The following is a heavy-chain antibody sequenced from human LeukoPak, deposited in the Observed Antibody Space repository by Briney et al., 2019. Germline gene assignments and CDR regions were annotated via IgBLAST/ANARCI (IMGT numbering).Heavy chain of an antibody. J-gene: IGHJ3*02. D-gene: IGHD4-23*01. CDR2: IYHTGST. CDR1: GYSISSGYY. V-gene: IGHV4-38-2*01. CDR3: ARMYAGIFPNGFDI. Sequence: SETLSLTCAVSGYSISSGYYWGWIRQPPGKGLEWIGSIYHTGSTYYNPSLESRFIISVDTSNNQFSLKLNSVTAADSAVYYCARMYAGIFPNGFDIWGQGTMVTVSS.